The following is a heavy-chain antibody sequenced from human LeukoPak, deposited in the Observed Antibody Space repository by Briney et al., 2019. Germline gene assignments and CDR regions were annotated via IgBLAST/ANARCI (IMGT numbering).Heavy chain of an antibody. J-gene: IGHJ5*02. Sequence: SSAKVSCKASGGTFSSYAISWVRQAPGQGLEWMGGIIPIFGTANYAQKFQGRVTITADESTSTAYMELSSLRSEDTAVYYCARAILGYCSGGSCLGFDPWGQGTLVTVSS. D-gene: IGHD2-15*01. CDR1: GGTFSSYA. CDR2: IIPIFGTA. V-gene: IGHV1-69*01. CDR3: ARAILGYCSGGSCLGFDP.